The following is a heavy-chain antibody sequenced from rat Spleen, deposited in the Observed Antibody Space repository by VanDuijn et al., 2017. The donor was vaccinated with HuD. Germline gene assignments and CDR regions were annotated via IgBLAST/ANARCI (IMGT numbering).Heavy chain of an antibody. CDR3: AWSGDPNWFAY. CDR1: GFTFSDYY. D-gene: IGHD1-1*01. J-gene: IGHJ3*01. CDR2: ITTGGAIT. V-gene: IGHV5-25*01. Sequence: EVQLVESDGGLVQPGRSLKLSCAASGFTFSDYYMVWVRQAPTKGLEWVASITTGGAITSYRDSVKGRFTISRDTAKSTLYLQMDSLRSEDTATYYCAWSGDPNWFAYWGQGTLVTVSS.